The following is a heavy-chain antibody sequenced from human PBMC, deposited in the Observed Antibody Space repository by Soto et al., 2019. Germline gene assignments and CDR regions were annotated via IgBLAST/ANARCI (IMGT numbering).Heavy chain of an antibody. CDR2: ISSSSNYI. J-gene: IGHJ4*02. Sequence: EVQLVESGGGLVKPGGSLRLSCAASGFTLSSYSMNWVRQAPGKWLEWVSSISSSSNYIYYADSVKGRFTISRDNAKNSLYLQMNSLRAEDTAVYYCARDLVGATIWGQGTLVTVSS. CDR3: ARDLVGATI. D-gene: IGHD1-26*01. CDR1: GFTLSSYS. V-gene: IGHV3-21*01.